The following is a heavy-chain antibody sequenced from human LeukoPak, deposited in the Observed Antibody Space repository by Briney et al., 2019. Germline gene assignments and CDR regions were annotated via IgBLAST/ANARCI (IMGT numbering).Heavy chain of an antibody. CDR3: ARLYSSGWRYFDY. Sequence: GGSLRLSCAASGFTFSSYTMNWVRQAPGKGLEWVSSISSSSTYINYADSVKGRFTTSRDNAKNSLYLQMNSLRAEDTAVYYCARLYSSGWRYFDYWGQGTLVTVSS. D-gene: IGHD6-19*01. CDR1: GFTFSSYT. CDR2: ISSSSTYI. V-gene: IGHV3-21*01. J-gene: IGHJ4*02.